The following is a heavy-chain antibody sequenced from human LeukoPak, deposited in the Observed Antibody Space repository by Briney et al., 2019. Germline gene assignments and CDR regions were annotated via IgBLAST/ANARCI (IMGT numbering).Heavy chain of an antibody. D-gene: IGHD3-22*01. J-gene: IGHJ4*02. CDR3: ARGGDSSGYYASIDY. Sequence: SETLSLTCAVSGGSISSGGYSWSWIRQPPGKGLEWIGYIYHSGSTYYNPSLKSRVTISVDRSKNQFSLKLRSVTAADTAVYYCARGGDSSGYYASIDYWGQGTLVTVSS. CDR1: GGSISSGGYS. CDR2: IYHSGST. V-gene: IGHV4-30-2*01.